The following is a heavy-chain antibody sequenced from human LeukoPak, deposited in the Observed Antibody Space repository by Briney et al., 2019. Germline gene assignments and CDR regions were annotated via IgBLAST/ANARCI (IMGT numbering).Heavy chain of an antibody. CDR1: GFTFSSYT. Sequence: PGGPLRLSCAASGFTFSSYTMNWVRQAPGKGLEWVSSISSTSTYIYYADSVKGRFTISRDNAKNSLYLQMNSLRAEDTAVCYCAREIQIAVAASPLKDYWGQGTLVAVSS. J-gene: IGHJ4*02. D-gene: IGHD6-19*01. CDR2: ISSTSTYI. CDR3: AREIQIAVAASPLKDY. V-gene: IGHV3-21*01.